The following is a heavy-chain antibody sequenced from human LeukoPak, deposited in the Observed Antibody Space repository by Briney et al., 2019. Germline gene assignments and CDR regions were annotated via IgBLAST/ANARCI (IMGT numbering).Heavy chain of an antibody. J-gene: IGHJ5*02. D-gene: IGHD3-10*01. Sequence: ASVKVSCKVSGYTFTDYYMHWVQQAPGKGLEWIGLVDPEDGETIYAEKFQGRVTITADTSTDTAYMELSSLRSEDTAVYYCATGSGRWFDPWGQGTLVTVSS. V-gene: IGHV1-69-2*01. CDR1: GYTFTDYY. CDR3: ATGSGRWFDP. CDR2: VDPEDGET.